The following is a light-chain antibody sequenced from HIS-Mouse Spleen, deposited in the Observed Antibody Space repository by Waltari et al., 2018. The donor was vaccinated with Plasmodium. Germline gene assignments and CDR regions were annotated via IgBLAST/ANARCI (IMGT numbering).Light chain of an antibody. V-gene: IGKV1-5*03. CDR2: KAS. J-gene: IGKJ2*01. Sequence: FQMCQSPSPLSASVGARVTIHCRASQRISSWLAWYQQKPGKAPKLLIYKASSLESGVPSRFSGSGSGTEFTLTISSLQPDDFATYYCQQYNSYYTFGQGTKLEIK. CDR1: QRISSW. CDR3: QQYNSYYT.